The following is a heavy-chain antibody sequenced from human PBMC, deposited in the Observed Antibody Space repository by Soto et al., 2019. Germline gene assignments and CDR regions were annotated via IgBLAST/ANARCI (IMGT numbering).Heavy chain of an antibody. J-gene: IGHJ4*02. CDR3: ASPYGSGSYSFDY. D-gene: IGHD3-10*01. V-gene: IGHV4-39*01. Sequence: SETLSLTCTVSGGSISSSNYYWGWIRQPPGKGLEWIGSIYYSGSTYYNPSLKSRVTISVDTSKNQFSLKLSSVTAADTAVYYCASPYGSGSYSFDYWGQGTLVTVSS. CDR2: IYYSGST. CDR1: GGSISSSNYY.